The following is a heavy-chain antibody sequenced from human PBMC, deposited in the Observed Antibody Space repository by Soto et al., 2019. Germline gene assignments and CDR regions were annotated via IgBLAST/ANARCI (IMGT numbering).Heavy chain of an antibody. V-gene: IGHV1-69*18. Sequence: QVQLVQSGAEVKKPGSSVRVSCKASGGNFNIFAISWVRQAPGQGLQWMGMILPVIGTPNIARTFQGRVTLGADESTNTAYMELTRLTSEDTAVYFCAKDLGITNTWGQGTLVTVSS. J-gene: IGHJ5*02. CDR1: GGNFNIFA. CDR3: AKDLGITNT. D-gene: IGHD1-1*01. CDR2: ILPVIGTP.